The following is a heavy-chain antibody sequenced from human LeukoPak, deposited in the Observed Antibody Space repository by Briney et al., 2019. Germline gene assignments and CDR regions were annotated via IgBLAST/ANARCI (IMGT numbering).Heavy chain of an antibody. CDR3: AKASGRFGETPSDY. J-gene: IGHJ4*02. D-gene: IGHD3-10*01. CDR2: ISYDGGNK. Sequence: GGSLRLSCAASGFTFSSYGMHWVRQAPGKGLEWVAVISYDGGNKYYADSVKGRFTISRDNSKNTLYLQMNSLRVEDTAIYYCAKASGRFGETPSDYWGQGTLVTVSS. CDR1: GFTFSSYG. V-gene: IGHV3-30*18.